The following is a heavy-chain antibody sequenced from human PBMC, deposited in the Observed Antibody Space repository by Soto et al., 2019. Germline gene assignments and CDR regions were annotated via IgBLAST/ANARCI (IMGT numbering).Heavy chain of an antibody. CDR2: ISSSSSYI. J-gene: IGHJ4*02. V-gene: IGHV3-21*03. D-gene: IGHD1-7*01. CDR3: ARVGDRYKWNYEGY. Sequence: EVQLVESGGGLVKPGGSLRLSCAASGFTFSTYSMNWVRQAPGKGLEWVSSISSSSSYIYYADSVKGRFTISRDNAKNSLHIQINSLRVEETAVYYCARVGDRYKWNYEGYWGPGTLVTVSS. CDR1: GFTFSTYS.